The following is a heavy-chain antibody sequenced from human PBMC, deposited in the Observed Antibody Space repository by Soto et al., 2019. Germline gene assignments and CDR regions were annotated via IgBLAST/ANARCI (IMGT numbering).Heavy chain of an antibody. CDR1: AFIFSRYG. J-gene: IGHJ6*02. Sequence: QGQLVESGGGVVQPGTSLRLSCEASAFIFSRYGMHWVCQAPGKGLEWVAVISYDGSNKYYAESVKGRFIISRDKSENTLYLQMNSLRAEDTAVYYCAKDLGSGKPYYYYAMDVWGQGTTVTVSS. CDR2: ISYDGSNK. V-gene: IGHV3-30*18. CDR3: AKDLGSGKPYYYYAMDV. D-gene: IGHD3-10*01.